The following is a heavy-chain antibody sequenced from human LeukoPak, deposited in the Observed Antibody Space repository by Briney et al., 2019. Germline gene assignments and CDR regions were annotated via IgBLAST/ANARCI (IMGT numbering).Heavy chain of an antibody. V-gene: IGHV4-39*01. CDR3: ARAVRWYPDY. CDR1: GGSISSSSYY. CDR2: IYYSGST. J-gene: IGHJ4*02. Sequence: PSETLSLTCTVSGGSISSSSYYWGWIRQPPGKGLEWIGSIYYSGSTYYNPSLKSRVTISVDTSKNQFSLKLSSVTAADTAVYYCARAVRWYPDYWGQGTLVTVSS. D-gene: IGHD4-23*01.